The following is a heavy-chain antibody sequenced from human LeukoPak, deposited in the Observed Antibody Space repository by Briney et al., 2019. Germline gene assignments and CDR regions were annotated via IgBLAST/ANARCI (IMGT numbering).Heavy chain of an antibody. Sequence: GGSLRLSCAASGFNFNTFIMHWVRQAPGKGLEWVTFLRAGGPYGTEKFYADSVKGRFTISTDNSKNTLFLEMNSLRPEDTAVYYCAKGTDQSCSGSFCYYFDFWGQGTLVTVSS. J-gene: IGHJ4*02. CDR2: LRAGGPYGTEK. CDR3: AKGTDQSCSGSFCYYFDF. V-gene: IGHV3-30*02. CDR1: GFNFNTFI. D-gene: IGHD2-15*01.